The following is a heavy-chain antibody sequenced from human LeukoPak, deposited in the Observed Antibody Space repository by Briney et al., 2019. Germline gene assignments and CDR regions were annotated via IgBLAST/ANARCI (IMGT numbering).Heavy chain of an antibody. Sequence: PSETLSLTCAVYGGSFSGYYWSWIRQPPGKGLEWIGEINQSGSNNYNPSLKRRVTISVDASKNQFSLKLSSVTAADTAVYYCARGRTMELDVWGKGTTVTVSS. V-gene: IGHV4-34*01. J-gene: IGHJ6*04. CDR1: GGSFSGYY. CDR2: INQSGSN. D-gene: IGHD3-10*01. CDR3: ARGRTMELDV.